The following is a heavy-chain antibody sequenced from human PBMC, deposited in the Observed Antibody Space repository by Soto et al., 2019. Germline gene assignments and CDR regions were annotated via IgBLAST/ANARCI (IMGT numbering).Heavy chain of an antibody. CDR1: GGTFSSYA. V-gene: IGHV1-69*13. J-gene: IGHJ3*02. Sequence: SVKVSCKASGGTFSSYAISWVRQAPGQGLEWMGGIIPIFGTANYAQKFQGRVTITADESTSTAYMELSSLRSEDTAVYYCARDCGGDCLNHVDNACDIWGKGTMVTV. D-gene: IGHD2-21*02. CDR3: ARDCGGDCLNHVDNACDI. CDR2: IIPIFGTA.